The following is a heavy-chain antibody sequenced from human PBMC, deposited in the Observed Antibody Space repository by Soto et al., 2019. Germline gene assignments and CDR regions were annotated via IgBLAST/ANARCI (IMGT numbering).Heavy chain of an antibody. CDR2: ISYDGSNK. Sequence: QVQLVESGGGVVQPGRSLRLSCAASGFTFSSYAMHWVRQAPGKGLEWVAVISYDGSNKYYADSVKGRFTISRDNSKNPLNLQRNSLRAEDTAVYYCARDGRQGSSSWSPRHYYYYGMDVWGQGTTVTVSS. D-gene: IGHD6-13*01. CDR1: GFTFSSYA. J-gene: IGHJ6*02. V-gene: IGHV3-30-3*01. CDR3: ARDGRQGSSSWSPRHYYYYGMDV.